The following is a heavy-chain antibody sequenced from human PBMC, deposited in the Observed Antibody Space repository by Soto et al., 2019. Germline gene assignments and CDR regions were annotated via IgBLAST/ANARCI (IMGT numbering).Heavy chain of an antibody. CDR2: ISGGGGST. V-gene: IGHV3-23*01. D-gene: IGHD5-18*01. J-gene: IGHJ6*02. Sequence: EVQLLESGGGLVQPGGSLRLSCAASGFTFSTYAMSWARQSPGKGLEWVSSISGGGGSTYYADSVKGRFTISRDNSKNTVYLQMNSLRAEDTAVYYCAKDRPLTQRYGMDVWGHGTTVTVSS. CDR1: GFTFSTYA. CDR3: AKDRPLTQRYGMDV.